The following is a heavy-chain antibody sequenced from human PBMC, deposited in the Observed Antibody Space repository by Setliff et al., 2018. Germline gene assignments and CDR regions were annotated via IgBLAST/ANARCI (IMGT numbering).Heavy chain of an antibody. CDR3: ARDRVIVGPGRRGYYFDY. J-gene: IGHJ4*02. Sequence: SETLSLTCTVSGASIGSHNWIWIRQPAGKGLEWIGRIYTSGDTNYNPSLKNRVIMSVXXSKNQISLILSSVTAADTAVYYCARDRVIVGPGRRGYYFDYWGQGTLVTVSS. CDR1: GASIGSHN. V-gene: IGHV4-4*07. D-gene: IGHD1-26*01. CDR2: IYTSGDT.